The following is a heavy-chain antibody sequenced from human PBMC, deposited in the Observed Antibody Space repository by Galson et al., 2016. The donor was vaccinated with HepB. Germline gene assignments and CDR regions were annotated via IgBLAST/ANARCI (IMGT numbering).Heavy chain of an antibody. CDR2: IRSTTYGGTT. Sequence: SLRLSCAASGFTFGDYAMSWFRQAPGKGLEWVGFIRSTTYGGTTAYAASVKGRFTISRDDSKTIAYLQMNSLSTEDTAVYYCTRDSSPFYYNFWSGYLLADYWGQGTLDTVSS. D-gene: IGHD3-3*01. V-gene: IGHV3-49*03. CDR1: GFTFGDYA. CDR3: TRDSSPFYYNFWSGYLLADY. J-gene: IGHJ4*02.